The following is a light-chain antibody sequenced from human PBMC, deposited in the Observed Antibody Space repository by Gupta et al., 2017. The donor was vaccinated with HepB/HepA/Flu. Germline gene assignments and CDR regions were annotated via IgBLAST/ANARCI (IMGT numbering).Light chain of an antibody. V-gene: IGKV4-1*01. CDR2: WAS. Sequence: DIVMTQSPDSLAVSLGARATINCKSSQTVLYSSNNMNYLAWYQQRPGQPPKLLIHWASTRGSGVPDRFSGTGSGTDFTLTISALQAEDVAVYYCQQYYSTPNTFGQGTKLE. CDR1: QTVLYSSNNMNY. J-gene: IGKJ2*01. CDR3: QQYYSTPNT.